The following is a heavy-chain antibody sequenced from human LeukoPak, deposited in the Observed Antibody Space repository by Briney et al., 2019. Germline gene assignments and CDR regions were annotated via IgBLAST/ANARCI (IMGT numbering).Heavy chain of an antibody. CDR3: ASIDYGDPTGWFDP. Sequence: SETLSLTCAVYGGSFSGYYWSWIRQPPGKGLEWIGEINHSGSTNYNPSLKSRVTISVDRSKNQFSLKLSSVTAADTAVYYCASIDYGDPTGWFDPWGQGTLVTVSS. V-gene: IGHV4-34*01. J-gene: IGHJ5*02. CDR2: INHSGST. CDR1: GGSFSGYY. D-gene: IGHD4-17*01.